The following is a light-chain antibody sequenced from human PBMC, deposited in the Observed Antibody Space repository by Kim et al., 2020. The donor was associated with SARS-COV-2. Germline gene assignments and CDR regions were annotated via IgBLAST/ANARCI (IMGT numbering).Light chain of an antibody. V-gene: IGLV3-1*01. CDR1: GLGDRY. Sequence: SYELTQPPSVSVSPGQTAIITCSGDGLGDRYTFWFQQKPGHSPVLVIYQDIKRTSGIPERFSGSNSGNTATLIISGTQAMDEADYYCQTWDSGTAVVFGGGTQLTVL. CDR2: QDI. CDR3: QTWDSGTAVV. J-gene: IGLJ3*02.